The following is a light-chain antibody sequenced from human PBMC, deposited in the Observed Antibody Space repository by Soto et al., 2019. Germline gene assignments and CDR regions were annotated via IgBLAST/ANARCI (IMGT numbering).Light chain of an antibody. J-gene: IGKJ1*01. Sequence: EIVLTQSPGTLSLSPGERATLSCRASQSVSSSVLAWYQQKPGQAPRLLIYGASNRATGIPDRFSGSGSGTDFTLTLSRLEPEDLAVYYCQQYVTSPWAFGQGTKV. CDR2: GAS. CDR3: QQYVTSPWA. CDR1: QSVSSSV. V-gene: IGKV3-20*01.